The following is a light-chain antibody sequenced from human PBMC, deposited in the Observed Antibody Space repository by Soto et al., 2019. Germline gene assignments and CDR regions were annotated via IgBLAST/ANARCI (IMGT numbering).Light chain of an antibody. Sequence: IVLTQSPGTLYLYPGERATLSCRASQSVSSSYLAWYQQKPGQAPRLLIYGASSRATGIPDRFSGSGSGTDFTLTISRLEPEDFAVYYCQQYGSSPQTFGQGTKVDIK. CDR2: GAS. CDR3: QQYGSSPQT. V-gene: IGKV3-20*01. CDR1: QSVSSSY. J-gene: IGKJ1*01.